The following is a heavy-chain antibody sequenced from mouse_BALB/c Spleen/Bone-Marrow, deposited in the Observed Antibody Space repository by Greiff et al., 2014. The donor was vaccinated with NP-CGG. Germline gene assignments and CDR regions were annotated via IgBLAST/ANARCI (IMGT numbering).Heavy chain of an antibody. V-gene: IGHV1-9*01. Sequence: VQLQESGAELMKPGASVKISCKATGYTFSNYWIDWVKQRPGHGLEWIGEILPGSGTANYNEKFKGKATFTADTSSNTAYMQLSSLTSEDSAFYYCARASVVPYYFDFWGQGTTPTVSS. CDR3: ARASVVPYYFDF. D-gene: IGHD1-1*01. J-gene: IGHJ2*01. CDR2: ILPGSGTA. CDR1: GYTFSNYW.